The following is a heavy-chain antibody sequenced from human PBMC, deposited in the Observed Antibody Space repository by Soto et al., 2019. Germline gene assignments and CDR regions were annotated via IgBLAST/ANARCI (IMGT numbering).Heavy chain of an antibody. CDR1: GGSFSGYY. CDR3: ARGTSPTYYYDSSGYSLFDY. D-gene: IGHD3-22*01. V-gene: IGHV4-34*01. CDR2: INHSGST. Sequence: SETLSLTCAVYGGSFSGYYWSWIRQPPGKGLEWIGEINHSGSTNYNPSLKSRVTISVDTSKNQFSLKLSSVTAADTAVYYCARGTSPTYYYDSSGYSLFDYWGQGTLVTVSS. J-gene: IGHJ4*02.